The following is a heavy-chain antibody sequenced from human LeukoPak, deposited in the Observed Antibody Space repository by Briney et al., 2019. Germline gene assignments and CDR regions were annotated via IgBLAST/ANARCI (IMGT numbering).Heavy chain of an antibody. CDR1: GFTFSSYA. J-gene: IGHJ2*01. CDR2: ISYDGTNK. D-gene: IGHD3-10*01. Sequence: PGRSLRLSCVVSGFTFSSYAMHWVRQAPGKGLEWVAVISYDGTNKYYADSVKGRFTISRDNSKNTLYLQMNSLRAEDTAVYYCAKDPRLRYYYGSGSYCWYFDLWRRGTLVAVCS. CDR3: AKDPRLRYYYGSGSYCWYFDL. V-gene: IGHV3-30*18.